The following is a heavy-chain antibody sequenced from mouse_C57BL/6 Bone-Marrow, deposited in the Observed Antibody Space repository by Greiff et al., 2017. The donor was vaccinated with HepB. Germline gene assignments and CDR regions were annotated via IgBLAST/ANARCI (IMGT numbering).Heavy chain of an antibody. J-gene: IGHJ4*01. V-gene: IGHV1-53*01. D-gene: IGHD2-3*01. CDR1: GYTFTSYW. Sequence: QVQLQQPGAELVKPGASVKLSCKASGYTFTSYWMHWVKQRPGQGLEWIGNINPSNGGTNYNEKFKSKATLTVDKSSSTAYMQLSSLTSEDSAVYYCARWLLLYYAMDYWGQGTSVTVSS. CDR2: INPSNGGT. CDR3: ARWLLLYYAMDY.